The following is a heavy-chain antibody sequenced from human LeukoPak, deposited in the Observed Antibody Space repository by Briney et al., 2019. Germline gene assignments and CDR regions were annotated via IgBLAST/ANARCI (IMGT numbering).Heavy chain of an antibody. D-gene: IGHD6-13*01. CDR3: ASVDSSWYDY. CDR2: ISSSSSYT. CDR1: GFTFSDYY. V-gene: IGHV3-11*06. J-gene: IGHJ4*02. Sequence: PGGSLRLSCAASGFTFSDYYMSWIRQAPGKGLEWVSYISSSSSYTNYADSVKGRFTISRDNAMNSLYLQMNGLRAEDTAVYYCASVDSSWYDYWGQGTLVTVSS.